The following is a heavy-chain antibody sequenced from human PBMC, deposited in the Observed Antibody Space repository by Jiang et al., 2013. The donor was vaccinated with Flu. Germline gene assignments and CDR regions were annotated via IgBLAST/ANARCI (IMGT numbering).Heavy chain of an antibody. CDR2: IIPLFGTA. D-gene: IGHD6-19*01. J-gene: IGHJ5*02. CDR3: ATIYEVAVAGSS. CDR1: GGTFSRYG. V-gene: IGHV1-69*06. Sequence: SGAEVKKPGSSVKVSCKASGGTFSRYGISWVRQAPGQGLEWMGGIIPLFGTANYAQKFQGRVTITADKSTSTAYMELSSLRSEDTAVYYCATIYEVAVAGSSWGQGTLVTVSS.